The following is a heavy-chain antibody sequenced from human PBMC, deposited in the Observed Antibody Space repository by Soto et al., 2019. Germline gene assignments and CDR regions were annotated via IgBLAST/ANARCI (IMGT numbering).Heavy chain of an antibody. CDR1: GYTLTSYG. CDR3: ARAGAARPGYYYYYYGMDV. V-gene: IGHV1-18*01. Sequence: GASVKVSCKASGYTLTSYGISWVRQAPGQGLEWMGWISAYNGNTNYAQKLQGRVTMTTDTSTSTAYMELRSLRSDDTAVYYCARAGAARPGYYYYYYGMDVWGQGTTVTVSS. CDR2: ISAYNGNT. J-gene: IGHJ6*02. D-gene: IGHD6-6*01.